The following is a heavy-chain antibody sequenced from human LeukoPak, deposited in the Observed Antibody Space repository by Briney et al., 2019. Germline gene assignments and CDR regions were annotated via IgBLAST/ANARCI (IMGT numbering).Heavy chain of an antibody. CDR3: AELGITMIGGV. J-gene: IGHJ6*04. CDR1: GFSFSSYG. Sequence: GGSLRLSCVVSGFSFSSYGMHWVRQAPGKGLEWVSYISSSGSTIYYADSVKGRFTISRDNAKNSLYLQMNSLRAEDTAVYYCAELGITMIGGVWGKGTTVTISS. D-gene: IGHD3-10*02. V-gene: IGHV3-48*03. CDR2: ISSSGSTI.